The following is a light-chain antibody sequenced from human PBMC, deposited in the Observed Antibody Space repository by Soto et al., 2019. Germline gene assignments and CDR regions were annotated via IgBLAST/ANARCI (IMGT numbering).Light chain of an antibody. V-gene: IGLV1-40*01. Sequence: QSALTQPPSVSGAPGQRVTISCTGSSSNIGAGYDVHWYQQLPGTAPKLLIYGNSNRPSGVPDRFSGSKSGTSASLAITGLQAEDEADYYCQSYDSSLIYVVFGGGTQLTVL. CDR3: QSYDSSLIYVV. J-gene: IGLJ2*01. CDR2: GNS. CDR1: SSNIGAGYD.